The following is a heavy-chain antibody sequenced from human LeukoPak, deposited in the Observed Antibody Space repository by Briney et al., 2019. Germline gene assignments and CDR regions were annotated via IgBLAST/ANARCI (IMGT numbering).Heavy chain of an antibody. J-gene: IGHJ6*03. Sequence: SETLSLTCSVSGGSISNGSYYWSWIRQPAGKGLEWIGRIYISGSASYNPSLKSRVTFSVDTSKNQFSLKLTSVTAADTAVYYCARVYDFWSGYFYYYYMDVWGKGTTVTVS. CDR2: IYISGSA. V-gene: IGHV4-61*02. CDR1: GGSISNGSYY. D-gene: IGHD3-3*01. CDR3: ARVYDFWSGYFYYYYMDV.